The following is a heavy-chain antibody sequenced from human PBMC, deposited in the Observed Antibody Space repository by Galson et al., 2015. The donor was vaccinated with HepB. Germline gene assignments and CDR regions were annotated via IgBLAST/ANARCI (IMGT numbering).Heavy chain of an antibody. J-gene: IGHJ3*02. D-gene: IGHD3-16*02. CDR3: AREAAGDYDYVWGSYRKEDAFDI. CDR1: GGTFSSYA. CDR2: IIPIFGTA. Sequence: SVKVSCKASGGTFSSYAISWVRQAPGQGLEWMGGIIPIFGTANYAQKFQGRVTITADESTSTAYMELSSLRSEDTAVYYCAREAAGDYDYVWGSYRKEDAFDIWGQGTMVTVSS. V-gene: IGHV1-69*13.